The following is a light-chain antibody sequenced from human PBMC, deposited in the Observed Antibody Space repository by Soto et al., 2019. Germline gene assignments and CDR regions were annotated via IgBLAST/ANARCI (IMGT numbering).Light chain of an antibody. CDR3: QQLNSYSLT. J-gene: IGKJ4*01. Sequence: DIQLTQSPSFLSASVGDRVTITCRASQGISSYLVWYQQKPGKAPKLLIYAAPTLQSGVPSRFSGSGSGTEFTLTISSRQPEDFATYYCQQLNSYSLTFGGGTKVEIK. CDR2: AAP. V-gene: IGKV1-9*01. CDR1: QGISSY.